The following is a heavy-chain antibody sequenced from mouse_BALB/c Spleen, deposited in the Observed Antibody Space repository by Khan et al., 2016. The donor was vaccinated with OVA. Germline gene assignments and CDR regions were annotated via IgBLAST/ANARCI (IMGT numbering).Heavy chain of an antibody. Sequence: QVQLQQSGAELVRPGASLKLSCKASGYTFTSYWMNWVKQRPGQGLEWIGMIDPSDSETHYNQMFKDKATLTVDKSSSTAYMHLRSLTSEDSAVYYCARRENYGYDPSWFAYWGQGTLVTVSA. D-gene: IGHD2-2*01. CDR3: ARRENYGYDPSWFAY. CDR1: GYTFTSYW. J-gene: IGHJ3*01. V-gene: IGHV1-61*01. CDR2: IDPSDSET.